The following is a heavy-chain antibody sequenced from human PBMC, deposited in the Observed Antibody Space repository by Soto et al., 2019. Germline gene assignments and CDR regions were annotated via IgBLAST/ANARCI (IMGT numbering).Heavy chain of an antibody. D-gene: IGHD2-21*02. V-gene: IGHV3-21*01. J-gene: IGHJ1*01. Sequence: KPGGSLRLSCAASGFTFSSYSMNWVRQAPGKGLEWVSSISSSSSYIYYADSVKGRFTISRDNAKNSLYLQMNSLRAEDTAVYYCARHTAPEAYCGGDCQGGYFQHWGQGTLVTVSS. CDR1: GFTFSSYS. CDR2: ISSSSSYI. CDR3: ARHTAPEAYCGGDCQGGYFQH.